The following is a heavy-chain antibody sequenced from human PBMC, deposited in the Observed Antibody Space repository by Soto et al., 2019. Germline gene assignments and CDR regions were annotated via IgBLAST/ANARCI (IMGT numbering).Heavy chain of an antibody. CDR2: ISAYNGNT. D-gene: IGHD3-9*01. CDR3: AREGEYDILTGYCDY. Sequence: QVQLVQSGAEVKKPGASVKVSCKASGYTFTSYGIIWVRQAPGQGLEWMGWISAYNGNTNYAQKLQGRVTMTTDASTSTAYMELRSLRSDDTAVYYCAREGEYDILTGYCDYWGQGTLVTVSS. CDR1: GYTFTSYG. V-gene: IGHV1-18*01. J-gene: IGHJ4*02.